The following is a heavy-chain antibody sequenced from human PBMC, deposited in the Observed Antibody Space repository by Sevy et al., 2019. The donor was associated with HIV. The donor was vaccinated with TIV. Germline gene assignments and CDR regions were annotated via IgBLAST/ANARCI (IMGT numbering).Heavy chain of an antibody. V-gene: IGHV3-23*01. CDR1: GIAFSTYA. D-gene: IGHD3-22*01. CDR2: ISVGGYST. J-gene: IGHJ4*02. CDR3: AKDFSDVYYYDSSATVDY. Sequence: GGSLRLSCAASGIAFSTYAMFWVRQAPGKGLEWVSSISVGGYSTYYADSVKGRFTLSRENSRNTLDLQMNSLRADDTAVYYCAKDFSDVYYYDSSATVDYWGQGTLVTVSS.